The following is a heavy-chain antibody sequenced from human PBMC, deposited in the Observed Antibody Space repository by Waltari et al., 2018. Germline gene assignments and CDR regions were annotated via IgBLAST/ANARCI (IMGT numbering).Heavy chain of an antibody. CDR1: GFSFSSYA. CDR3: ARDGRPYGGPNWFDP. CDR2: IRGNGDSI. Sequence: EVQLVESGGGLVQPGGSLRLSCTASGFSFSSYAMHWVRQAPGKGLEYFSAIRGNGDSIYYADSVKGRFTISRDNSKNMLYLQMGSLRAEDMAVYYCARDGRPYGGPNWFDPWGQGTLVTVSS. J-gene: IGHJ5*02. D-gene: IGHD3-10*01. V-gene: IGHV3-64*07.